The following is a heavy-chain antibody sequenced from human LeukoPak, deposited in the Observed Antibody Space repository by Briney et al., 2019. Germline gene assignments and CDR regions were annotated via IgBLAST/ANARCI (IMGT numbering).Heavy chain of an antibody. V-gene: IGHV3-74*01. CDR2: INSDGSST. J-gene: IGHJ4*02. D-gene: IGHD3-22*01. CDR1: GFMVRSYA. Sequence: PGGSLRLSCAASGFMVRSYAMSWVRQAPGKGLVWVSRINSDGSSTSYADSVKGRFTISRDNAKNTLYLQINSLRAEDTAVYYCARDHYYDSSGYYLYYWGQGTLVTVSS. CDR3: ARDHYYDSSGYYLYY.